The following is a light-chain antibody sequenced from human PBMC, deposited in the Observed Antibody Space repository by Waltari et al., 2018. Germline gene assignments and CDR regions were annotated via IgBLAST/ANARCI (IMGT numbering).Light chain of an antibody. V-gene: IGKV3-20*01. CDR3: QEYGTLPAT. Sequence: EIVLTQSPGTLSLSPGERATLSCRASQSVSRWLAWYQQKPGQPPRLLIYGASSRATGIPDRFSGSGSGTDFSLTISRLEPEDFAVYYCQEYGTLPATFGQGTRVEVK. CDR1: QSVSRW. J-gene: IGKJ1*01. CDR2: GAS.